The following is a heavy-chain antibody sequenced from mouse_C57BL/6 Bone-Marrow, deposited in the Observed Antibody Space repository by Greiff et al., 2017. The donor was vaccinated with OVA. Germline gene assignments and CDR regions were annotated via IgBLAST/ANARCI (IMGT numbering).Heavy chain of an antibody. CDR2: INPYNGGT. D-gene: IGHD2-3*01. CDR1: GYTFTDYY. Sequence: SGPVLVKPGASVKMSCKASGYTFTDYYMNWVKQSHGKSLEWIGVINPYNGGTSYNQKFKGKATLTVDKSSSTAYMELNSLTSEDSAVYYCARWGWLPSYFDVWGTGTTVTVSS. J-gene: IGHJ1*03. V-gene: IGHV1-19*01. CDR3: ARWGWLPSYFDV.